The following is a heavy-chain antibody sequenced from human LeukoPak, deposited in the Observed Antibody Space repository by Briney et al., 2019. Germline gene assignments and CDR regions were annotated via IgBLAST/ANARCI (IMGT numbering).Heavy chain of an antibody. CDR3: ARIFGSSGYYRYFDY. J-gene: IGHJ4*02. CDR1: GYTFTSYY. D-gene: IGHD3-22*01. CDR2: INPSGGST. Sequence: GASVKVSCKASGYTFTSYYMHWVRQAPGQGLEWMGIINPSGGSTSYAQKFQGRVTMTRDTSTSTVYMELSSLRSEDTAVYYCARIFGSSGYYRYFDYWGQGTLVTVSS. V-gene: IGHV1-46*01.